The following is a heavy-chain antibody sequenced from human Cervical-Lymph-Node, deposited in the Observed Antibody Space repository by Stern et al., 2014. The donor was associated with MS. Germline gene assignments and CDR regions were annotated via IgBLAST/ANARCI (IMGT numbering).Heavy chain of an antibody. V-gene: IGHV1-3*01. CDR1: GYTFTSDV. D-gene: IGHD2-15*01. CDR2: INAGNGNT. CDR3: ARGGYCRGSSCYFSGMDV. Sequence: QLVQSGAEVKKPGASVKVSCKASGYTFTSDVMHWERQAPGQRLEWMGWINAGNGNTKYSEKFQGRVTITGDTSATTAHMELSSLRSEDTAVYYCARGGYCRGSSCYFSGMDVWGQGTTVNVSS. J-gene: IGHJ6*02.